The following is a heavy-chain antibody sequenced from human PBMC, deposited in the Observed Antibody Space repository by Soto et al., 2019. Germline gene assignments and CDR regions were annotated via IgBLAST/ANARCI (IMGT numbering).Heavy chain of an antibody. CDR3: ARDSPGRYCSSTSCPRMDV. V-gene: IGHV3-48*02. D-gene: IGHD2-2*01. Sequence: GGSLRLSCAASGFTLSSDWMTWVRQAPGKGLEWVSYIRKDGSTTYYVDSVKGRFTISRDNAKNSLYLQMNSLRDEDTAVYYCARDSPGRYCSSTSCPRMDVWGQGTTVTVSS. CDR1: GFTLSSDW. CDR2: IRKDGSTT. J-gene: IGHJ6*02.